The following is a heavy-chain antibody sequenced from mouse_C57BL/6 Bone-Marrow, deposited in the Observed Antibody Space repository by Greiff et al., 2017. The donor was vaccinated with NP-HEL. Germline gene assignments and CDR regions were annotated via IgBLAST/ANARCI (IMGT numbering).Heavy chain of an antibody. Sequence: QVQLQQSGPELVKPGASVKISCKASGYSFTSYYIHWVKQRPGQGLEWIGWIYPGSGNTKYNEKFKGKATLTADTSSSTAYMQLSSLTSEDSAVYYCARLGYYGTPYWGQGTTLTVSS. CDR3: ARLGYYGTPY. CDR1: GYSFTSYY. V-gene: IGHV1-66*01. CDR2: IYPGSGNT. J-gene: IGHJ2*01. D-gene: IGHD1-1*01.